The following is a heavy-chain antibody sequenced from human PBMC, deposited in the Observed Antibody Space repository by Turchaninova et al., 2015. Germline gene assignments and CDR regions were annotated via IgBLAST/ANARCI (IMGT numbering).Heavy chain of an antibody. Sequence: EVQLVESVGGLLQPGRSLILYFAAYGFHFDDYAMHLVSKAQGKVQELVSGIFWNSCTIGYANAVKGRFTITRENAKNSLYLQMNSLRAEDMALYYCAKDRIGAVAGTKNGFDAWGQGTMVTVSS. CDR2: IFWNSCTI. CDR3: AKDRIGAVAGTKNGFDA. V-gene: IGHV3-9*03. D-gene: IGHD6-19*01. CDR1: GFHFDDYA. J-gene: IGHJ3*01.